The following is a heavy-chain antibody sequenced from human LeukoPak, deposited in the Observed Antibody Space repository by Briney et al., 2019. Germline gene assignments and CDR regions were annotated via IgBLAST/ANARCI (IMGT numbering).Heavy chain of an antibody. D-gene: IGHD4-11*01. J-gene: IGHJ2*01. CDR3: ARQLAMDNYGDGLDL. Sequence: ASETLSLTCTVSGGSISSSSCYWGWIRQPPGKGLEWIGSIYYSGSTYYNPSLKSRVTISVDTSKNQFSLKLSSVTAADTAVYYCARQLAMDNYGDGLDLWGRGTLVTVSS. V-gene: IGHV4-39*01. CDR1: GGSISSSSCY. CDR2: IYYSGST.